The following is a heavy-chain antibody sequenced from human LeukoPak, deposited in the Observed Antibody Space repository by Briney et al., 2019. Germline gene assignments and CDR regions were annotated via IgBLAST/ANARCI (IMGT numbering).Heavy chain of an antibody. V-gene: IGHV3-30*02. CDR2: VHYDGRNK. D-gene: IGHD1-14*01. CDR3: ADRTSDY. J-gene: IGHJ4*02. CDR1: GFTFSGSG. Sequence: PGGSLRLSCAASGFTFSGSGMHWVRQPPGKGLEWVAFVHYDGRNKHYADSVRGRFTISRDNSNNTLYLQMTSVRPEDTAVYYCADRTSDYWGQGTRVTVSS.